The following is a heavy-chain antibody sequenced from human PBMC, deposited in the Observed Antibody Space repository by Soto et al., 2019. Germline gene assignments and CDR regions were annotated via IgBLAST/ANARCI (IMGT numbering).Heavy chain of an antibody. J-gene: IGHJ4*02. CDR1: GYTFTSYG. Sequence: QVQLVQSGAEVKKPGASVKVSCKASGYTFTSYGISWVRQAPGQGLEWMGGISAYNGNTNYAQKLQGRVTMTRDTSTSTAYMELRSLRSDDTAVYYCARDIVVVPAAPTPIFDYWGQGTLVTVSS. D-gene: IGHD2-2*01. V-gene: IGHV1-18*01. CDR3: ARDIVVVPAAPTPIFDY. CDR2: ISAYNGNT.